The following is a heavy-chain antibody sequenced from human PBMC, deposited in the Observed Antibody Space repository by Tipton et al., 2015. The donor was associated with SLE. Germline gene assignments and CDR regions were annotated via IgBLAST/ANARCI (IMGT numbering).Heavy chain of an antibody. Sequence: LSLTCTVSGGSITSHYWSWIRQPPGKGLEWVANIKQDGSEKYYVDSVKGRFTISRDNAKNSLYLQMNSLRAEDTAVYYCARGWFGELPFDYWGQGTLVTVSS. V-gene: IGHV3-7*04. D-gene: IGHD3-10*01. CDR2: IKQDGSEK. J-gene: IGHJ4*02. CDR3: ARGWFGELPFDY. CDR1: GGSITSHY.